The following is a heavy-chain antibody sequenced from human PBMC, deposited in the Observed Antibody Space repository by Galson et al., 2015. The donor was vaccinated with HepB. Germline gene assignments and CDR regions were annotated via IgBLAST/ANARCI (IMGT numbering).Heavy chain of an antibody. CDR2: IRSTATNNAT. CDR3: IRLGDFSGYSSR. D-gene: IGHD6-13*01. V-gene: IGHV3-73*01. Sequence: CLITSCAASGFSGSGSASRCVHQASGKRAAGVRRIRSTATNNATSCVASLKGRFTISSDDSKNMAYLHMKSLNTEDTAVYYCIRLGDFSGYSSRWGQGTLVTVSS. J-gene: IGHJ4*02. CDR1: GFSGSGSA.